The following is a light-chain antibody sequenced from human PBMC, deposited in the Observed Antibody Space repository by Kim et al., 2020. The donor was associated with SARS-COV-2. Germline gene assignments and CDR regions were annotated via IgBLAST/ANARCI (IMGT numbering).Light chain of an antibody. CDR3: NSRDSSGNHVL. CDR2: GNK. V-gene: IGLV3-19*01. Sequence: MGQKVTITGQRESLRCCYASWFRQKSGKAPIHVIYGNKNRPSGIPDRFAGSGSGNTASLTITGAQAEDEADYYCNSRDSSGNHVLFGGGTQLTVL. J-gene: IGLJ3*02. CDR1: SLRCCY.